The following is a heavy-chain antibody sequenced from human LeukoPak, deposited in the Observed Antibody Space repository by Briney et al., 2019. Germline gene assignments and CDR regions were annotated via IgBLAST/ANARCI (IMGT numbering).Heavy chain of an antibody. CDR2: IIPIFGTA. CDR1: GGTFSSYA. J-gene: IGHJ4*02. Sequence: SVKVSCKASGGTFSSYAISWVRQAPGQGLEWMGGIIPIFGTANYAQKFQGRVTITADESTSTAYMKLSSLRSEDTAVYYCARACSSTSCYEGIFDYWGQGTLVTVSS. V-gene: IGHV1-69*13. CDR3: ARACSSTSCYEGIFDY. D-gene: IGHD2-2*01.